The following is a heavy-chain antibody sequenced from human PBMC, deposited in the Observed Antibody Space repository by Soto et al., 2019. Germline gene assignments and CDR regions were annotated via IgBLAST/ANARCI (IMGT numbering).Heavy chain of an antibody. CDR3: ARAVVYDFWSGYTLPRDNWFDP. J-gene: IGHJ5*02. D-gene: IGHD3-3*01. CDR2: INHSGST. Sequence: SETLSLTCAVYGGSFSGYYWSWIRQPPGKGLEWIGEINHSGSTNYNPSLKSRVTISVDTSKNQFSLKLSSVTAADTAVYYCARAVVYDFWSGYTLPRDNWFDPWGQGTLVTVSS. CDR1: GGSFSGYY. V-gene: IGHV4-34*01.